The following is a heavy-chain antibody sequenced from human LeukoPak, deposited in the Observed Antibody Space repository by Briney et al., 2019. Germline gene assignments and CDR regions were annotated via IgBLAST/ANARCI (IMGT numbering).Heavy chain of an antibody. CDR1: GFTFSTYA. J-gene: IGHJ4*02. V-gene: IGHV3-30-3*01. Sequence: GGSLRLSCAASGFTFSTYAMHWVRQAPGKGLEWVALISYHGSNKYYADSVKGRFTISRDNSKNTLSLQMNSLRAEDTAVYYCARDTVVASTGFDYWGQGTLVTVSS. CDR3: ARDTVVASTGFDY. D-gene: IGHD3-22*01. CDR2: ISYHGSNK.